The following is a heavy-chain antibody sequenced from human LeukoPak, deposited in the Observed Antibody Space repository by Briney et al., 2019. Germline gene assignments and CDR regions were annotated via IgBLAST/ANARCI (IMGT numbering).Heavy chain of an antibody. Sequence: SGTLSLTCTVSGGSISSSSYFWGWIRQPPGKGLEWIGSIFYSGSTYYNPSLNSRVTISIYTSKNQFSLRLSSVTAADTAVYYCARQMNTVTADYWGQGTLVTVSS. J-gene: IGHJ4*02. CDR1: GGSISSSSYF. CDR2: IFYSGST. D-gene: IGHD4-17*01. V-gene: IGHV4-39*01. CDR3: ARQMNTVTADY.